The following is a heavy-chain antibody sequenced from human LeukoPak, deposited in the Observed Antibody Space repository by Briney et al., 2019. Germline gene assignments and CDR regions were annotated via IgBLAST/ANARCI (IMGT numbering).Heavy chain of an antibody. Sequence: SETLSLTCTVSGGSISSYYWSWIRQPPGKGLEWIGYIYYSGSTNYNPSLKSRVTISVDTSKNQFSLKLSSVTAADTAVYYCARGAAMIVVGGAFDIWGQGPMVTVSS. CDR1: GGSISSYY. CDR3: ARGAAMIVVGGAFDI. J-gene: IGHJ3*02. CDR2: IYYSGST. D-gene: IGHD3-22*01. V-gene: IGHV4-59*01.